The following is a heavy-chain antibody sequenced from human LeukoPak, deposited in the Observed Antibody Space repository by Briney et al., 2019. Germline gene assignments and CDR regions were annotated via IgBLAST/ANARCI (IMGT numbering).Heavy chain of an antibody. CDR2: IYYSGST. V-gene: IGHV4-39*01. D-gene: IGHD2-15*01. CDR1: GGSISSGYYY. Sequence: SETLSLTCSVSGGSISSGYYYWGWIRQPPGKGLEWIGSIYYSGSTFYNPSLKSRVTVSVDTSKNQFSLNVNSVTAADTAVYYCARHVDSDYFDYWGQGTLVTVSS. CDR3: ARHVDSDYFDY. J-gene: IGHJ4*02.